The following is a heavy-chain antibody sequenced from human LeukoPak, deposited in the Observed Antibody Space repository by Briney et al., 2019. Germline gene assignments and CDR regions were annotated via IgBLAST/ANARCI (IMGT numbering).Heavy chain of an antibody. J-gene: IGHJ1*01. CDR3: AKDPNFAMVRGVVTSFQN. CDR1: GFTFSDYY. D-gene: IGHD3-10*01. CDR2: ISSRGSTI. V-gene: IGHV3-11*01. Sequence: KSGGSLRLSCAAAGFTFSDYYMSWIRQAPGKGLEWVSYISSRGSTIYYADSVKGRFTISRDNAKNSLYLQMNSLRTEDTALYFCAKDPNFAMVRGVVTSFQNWGQGTLVIVSS.